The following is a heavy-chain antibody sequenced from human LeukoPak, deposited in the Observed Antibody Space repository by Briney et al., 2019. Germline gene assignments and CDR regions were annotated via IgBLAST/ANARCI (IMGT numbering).Heavy chain of an antibody. CDR3: AKGGYVVVPAAMGGFGL. CDR1: GFTFTNYA. CDR2: ISGSGDKT. V-gene: IGHV3-23*01. Sequence: GGSLRLSCAASGFTFTNYAMNWVRQTPARGLEWVSAISGSGDKTYYADSVKGRFTISRDNSKNTLYLQMNSLRAEETALYYCAKGGYVVVPAAMGGFGLWGQGTMVTVSS. J-gene: IGHJ3*01. D-gene: IGHD2-2*01.